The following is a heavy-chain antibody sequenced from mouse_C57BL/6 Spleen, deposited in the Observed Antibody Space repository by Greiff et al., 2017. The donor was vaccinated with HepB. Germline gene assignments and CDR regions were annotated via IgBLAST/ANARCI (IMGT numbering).Heavy chain of an antibody. CDR3: ARDYYYGSSSSWFAY. D-gene: IGHD1-1*01. CDR1: GYSITSGYY. Sequence: EVKLQQSGPGLVKPSQSLSLTCSVTGYSITSGYYWNWIRQFPGNQLEWMGYISYDGSNNYNPYLKNRISITRDTSKNQFFLKLNSVTTEDTATYYCARDYYYGSSSSWFAYWGQGTLVTVSA. V-gene: IGHV3-6*01. CDR2: ISYDGSN. J-gene: IGHJ3*01.